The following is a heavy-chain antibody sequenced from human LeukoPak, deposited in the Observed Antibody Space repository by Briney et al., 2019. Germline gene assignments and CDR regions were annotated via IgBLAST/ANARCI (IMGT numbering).Heavy chain of an antibody. CDR3: AKDRSSAAGSAEYFQH. V-gene: IGHV3-23*01. CDR1: GFTFSSYA. Sequence: GGSLRLSCAASGFTFSSYAMSWVRRAPGKGLEWVSAISGSGGSTYYADSVKGRFTISRDNSKNTLYLQMNSLRAEDTAVYYCAKDRSSAAGSAEYFQHWGQGTLVTVSS. D-gene: IGHD6-13*01. CDR2: ISGSGGST. J-gene: IGHJ1*01.